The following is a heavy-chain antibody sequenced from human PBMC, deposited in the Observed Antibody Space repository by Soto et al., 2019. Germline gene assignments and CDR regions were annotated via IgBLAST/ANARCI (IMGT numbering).Heavy chain of an antibody. V-gene: IGHV4-30-4*01. CDR1: NAETMNGDYF. J-gene: IGHJ5*01. CDR3: SIFSEAASTEFDS. CDR2: IYYSGST. D-gene: IGHD6-25*01. Sequence: PRSLTRSITNAETMNGDYFRGWTRQPPGKGLEWIGHIYYSGSTYYNPSLKSRVTISVDTSKNQFSLKLSSVTAADTAVYYCSIFSEAASTEFDS.